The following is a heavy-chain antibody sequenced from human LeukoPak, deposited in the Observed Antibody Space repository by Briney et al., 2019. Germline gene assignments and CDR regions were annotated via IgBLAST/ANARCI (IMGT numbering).Heavy chain of an antibody. J-gene: IGHJ4*02. CDR3: ARDVQYFDWLFDY. V-gene: IGHV3-11*01. CDR2: ISSSGSTI. D-gene: IGHD3-9*01. Sequence: PGGSLRLSCAASGFTFSDYYMSWIRQAPGKGLEWVSYISSSGSTIYYADSVKGRFTISRDNAKDSPYLQMNSLRAEDTAVYYCARDVQYFDWLFDYWGQGTLVTVSS. CDR1: GFTFSDYY.